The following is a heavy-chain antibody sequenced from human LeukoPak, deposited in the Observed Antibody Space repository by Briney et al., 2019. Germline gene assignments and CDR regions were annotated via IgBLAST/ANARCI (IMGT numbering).Heavy chain of an antibody. Sequence: PSQTLSLTCTVSGGSISSGDYYWSWIRQPPGKGLEWIGYIYYSGSTYYNPSLKSRVTISVDTSKNQFSLKLSSVTAADTAEYYCAREAPRSLNGFDPWGQGTLVTVSS. J-gene: IGHJ5*02. CDR1: GGSISSGDYY. CDR3: AREAPRSLNGFDP. D-gene: IGHD2-8*01. CDR2: IYYSGST. V-gene: IGHV4-30-4*08.